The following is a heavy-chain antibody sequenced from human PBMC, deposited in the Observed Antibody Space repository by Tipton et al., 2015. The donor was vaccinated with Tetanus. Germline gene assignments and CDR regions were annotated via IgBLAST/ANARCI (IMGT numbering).Heavy chain of an antibody. CDR2: FYYGGIT. Sequence: TLSLTCTVSGDSISARNSYWGWIRQPPGKGLEWIATFYYGGITYYSPSLSGGVTVSEDSSRNHFSLKLNSLTAADTAVYHCVRHGGLVGIYFPYWGQGTLVPVSS. CDR1: GDSISARNSY. D-gene: IGHD3-16*01. CDR3: VRHGGLVGIYFPY. J-gene: IGHJ4*02. V-gene: IGHV4-39*01.